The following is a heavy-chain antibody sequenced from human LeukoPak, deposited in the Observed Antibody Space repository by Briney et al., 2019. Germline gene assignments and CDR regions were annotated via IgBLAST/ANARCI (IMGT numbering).Heavy chain of an antibody. D-gene: IGHD4-17*01. Sequence: GGSLRLSCAASGFTFSSYAMSWVRQAPGQGLEWVSTITGTGGSTYYADSVKGRFTISRDNSKNTLYLQMNSLRAEDTAVYYCARDSYGDFSFDYWGQGTLVTVSS. CDR1: GFTFSSYA. CDR3: ARDSYGDFSFDY. J-gene: IGHJ4*02. V-gene: IGHV3-23*01. CDR2: ITGTGGST.